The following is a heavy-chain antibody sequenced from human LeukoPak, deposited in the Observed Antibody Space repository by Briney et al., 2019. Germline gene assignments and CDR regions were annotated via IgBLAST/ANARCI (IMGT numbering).Heavy chain of an antibody. CDR1: GGTNDSYF. D-gene: IGHD6-13*01. CDR2: MYHSGSD. CDR3: AREYSSNWFDP. V-gene: IGHV4-4*08. J-gene: IGHJ5*02. Sequence: SEALPLTCTVSGGTNDSYFLTWLRQPTAEELEFIGNMYHSGSDSYKDPLNGRATISLGPCRKEFSLKLTSVPAADTAVYYCAREYSSNWFDPWGQGTLVTVSS.